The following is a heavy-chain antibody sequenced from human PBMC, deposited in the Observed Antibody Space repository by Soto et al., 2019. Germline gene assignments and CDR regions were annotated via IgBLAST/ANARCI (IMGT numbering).Heavy chain of an antibody. CDR3: ARHKPNSIGWYYYGMDV. CDR1: GVSISSSDYY. D-gene: IGHD6-19*01. J-gene: IGHJ6*02. Sequence: QLQLQESGSGLVKPSETLSLTCTVSGVSISSSDYYWGWIRQPPGKGLEWIGTVYYSGSTYYNPSLKSRVTISVDTSKNQFSLKLSSVTAADTAVYYCARHKPNSIGWYYYGMDVWGQGTTVTVSS. CDR2: VYYSGST. V-gene: IGHV4-39*01.